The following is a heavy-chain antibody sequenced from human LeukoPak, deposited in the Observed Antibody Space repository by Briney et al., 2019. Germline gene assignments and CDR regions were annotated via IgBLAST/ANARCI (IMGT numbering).Heavy chain of an antibody. CDR3: ARHNRPATDDFWSGYYFRILSPFDY. CDR1: GYSISSGCY. Sequence: SETLSLTCAVSGYSISSGCYWGWMRPPPGKGLVWIGIIYHSGSTYYNPSLKSRVTISVDTSKTQFSLKLSSVTAPDTAVYYCARHNRPATDDFWSGYYFRILSPFDYWGQGTLVTVSS. V-gene: IGHV4-38-2*01. D-gene: IGHD3-3*01. CDR2: IYHSGST. J-gene: IGHJ4*02.